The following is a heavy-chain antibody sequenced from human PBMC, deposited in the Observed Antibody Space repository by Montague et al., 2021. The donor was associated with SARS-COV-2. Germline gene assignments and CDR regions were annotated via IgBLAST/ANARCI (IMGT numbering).Heavy chain of an antibody. CDR3: ARGGGNSADYYNYTMDV. CDR1: GGSISSYY. J-gene: IGHJ6*02. Sequence: SETLSLTCTVSGGSISSYYWTWIRQPPGKGLESIGYIYHNWSTKYNPSLKSRVTISVDTSKNQFSLKLSSVSVADTAVYYCARGGGNSADYYNYTMDVWGQGTTVTVFS. D-gene: IGHD4-23*01. V-gene: IGHV4-59*01. CDR2: IYHNWST.